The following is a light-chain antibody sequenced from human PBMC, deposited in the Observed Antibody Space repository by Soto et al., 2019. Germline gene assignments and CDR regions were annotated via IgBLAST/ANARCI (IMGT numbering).Light chain of an antibody. CDR3: LQHNTYPWT. V-gene: IGKV1-17*01. J-gene: IGKJ1*01. CDR1: QGIRND. Sequence: DIQMTQSPSSLSASVGDRVTITCRASQGIRNDLAWYQQIPGKAPKCLIYAASSLQSGVPPRSSGSGHGAEFTFTISSLQPEDFATDYCLQHNTYPWTFGQGTKVEIK. CDR2: AAS.